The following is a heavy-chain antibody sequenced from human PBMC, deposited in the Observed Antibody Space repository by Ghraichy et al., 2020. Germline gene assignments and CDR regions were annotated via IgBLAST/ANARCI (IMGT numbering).Heavy chain of an antibody. J-gene: IGHJ6*03. CDR3: ARNLPAAGGGYYYYMDV. CDR2: IIPIFGTA. V-gene: IGHV1-69*13. Sequence: SVKVSCKASGGTFSSYAISWVRQAPGQGLEWMGGIIPIFGTANYAQKFQGRVTITADESTSTAYMELSSLRSEDTAVYYCARNLPAAGGGYYYYMDVWGKGTTVTVSS. CDR1: GGTFSSYA. D-gene: IGHD2-2*01.